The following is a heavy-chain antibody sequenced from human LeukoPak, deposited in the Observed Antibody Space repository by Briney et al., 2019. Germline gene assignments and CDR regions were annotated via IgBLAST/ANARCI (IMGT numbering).Heavy chain of an antibody. J-gene: IGHJ5*02. CDR1: GFTFSSYA. V-gene: IGHV3-30-3*01. CDR3: ARDVPHIVVVTSHWFDP. CDR2: ISYDGSNK. D-gene: IGHD2-21*02. Sequence: GGSLRLSCAASGFTFSSYAMHWVRQAPGKGLEWLAVISYDGSNKYYADSVKGRFTISRDNSKNTLYLQMNSLRAEDTAVYYCARDVPHIVVVTSHWFDPWGQGTLVTVSS.